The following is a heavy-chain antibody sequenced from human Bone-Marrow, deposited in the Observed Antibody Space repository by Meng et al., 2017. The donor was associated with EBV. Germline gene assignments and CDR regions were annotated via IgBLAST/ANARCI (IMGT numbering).Heavy chain of an antibody. D-gene: IGHD4-17*01. V-gene: IGHV4-39*07. Sequence: QLQLQESGPGLVKPSEPLSLICTVPGASITTPNYSWGWIRQPPGKGLEWIGTFYSVTTTFYNPSLRSRLAISVDTSKNQFSLRLTSLTAADTAVYYCVRGYDYGDYVDYWGQGTLVTVSS. CDR3: VRGYDYGDYVDY. CDR1: GASITTPNYS. J-gene: IGHJ4*02. CDR2: FYSVTTT.